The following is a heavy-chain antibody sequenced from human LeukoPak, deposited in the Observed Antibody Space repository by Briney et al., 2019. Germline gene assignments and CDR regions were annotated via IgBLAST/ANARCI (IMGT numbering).Heavy chain of an antibody. CDR2: ISSSGSTI. J-gene: IGHJ6*02. D-gene: IGHD4-17*01. CDR3: AKGLYGEYGRGMDV. Sequence: PGGSLRLSCAASGFTFSSYEMNWVRQAPGKGLEWVSYISSSGSTIYYADSVKGRFTISRDNSKNTLFLQMNSLRAEDTAVYYCAKGLYGEYGRGMDVWGQGTTVTVSS. CDR1: GFTFSSYE. V-gene: IGHV3-48*03.